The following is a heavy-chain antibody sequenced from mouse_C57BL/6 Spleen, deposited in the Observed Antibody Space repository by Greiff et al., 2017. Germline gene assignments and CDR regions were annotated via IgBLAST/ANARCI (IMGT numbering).Heavy chain of an antibody. CDR3: ARSRSGHFDY. J-gene: IGHJ2*01. Sequence: QVQLQQSGAELVKPGASVKLSCKASGYTFTSYWMHWVKQRPGQGLEWLGMIHPNSGSTNYNEKFKSKATLTVDKSSSTAYMQLSSLTSEDSAVYYCARSRSGHFDYWGQGTTLTVSS. CDR1: GYTFTSYW. CDR2: IHPNSGST. V-gene: IGHV1-64*01.